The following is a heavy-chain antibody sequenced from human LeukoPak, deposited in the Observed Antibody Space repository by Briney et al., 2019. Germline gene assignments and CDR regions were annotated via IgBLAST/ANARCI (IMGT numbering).Heavy chain of an antibody. Sequence: GGSLRLSCAASGFTFSSYSMNWVRQAPGKGLEWVSSISSSSSYIYYADSVKGRFTISRDNAKNSLYLQMNSLRAEDTAVYYCARVKVRGVGNWFDPWGQGTLVTVSS. J-gene: IGHJ5*02. V-gene: IGHV3-21*01. CDR2: ISSSSSYI. D-gene: IGHD3-10*01. CDR3: ARVKVRGVGNWFDP. CDR1: GFTFSSYS.